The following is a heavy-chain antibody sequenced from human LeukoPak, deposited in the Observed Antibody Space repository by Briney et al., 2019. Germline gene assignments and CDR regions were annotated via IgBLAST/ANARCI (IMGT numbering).Heavy chain of an antibody. J-gene: IGHJ4*02. V-gene: IGHV3-30*18. CDR1: GFTFSDYG. CDR3: AKDRNYYYYDNSGYRYFDY. Sequence: GGSLRLSCAAAGFTFSDYGMHWVRQAPGKGLEWVAVTSYDGSNEYYADSVRGRFTISRDKSNNTLYLQMNSLRAEDTAVYYCAKDRNYYYYDNSGYRYFDYWGQGTLVTVSS. D-gene: IGHD3-22*01. CDR2: TSYDGSNE.